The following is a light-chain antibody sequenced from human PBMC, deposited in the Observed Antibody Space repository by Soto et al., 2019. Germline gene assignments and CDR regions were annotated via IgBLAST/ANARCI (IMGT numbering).Light chain of an antibody. CDR1: NPNIGTNT. CDR2: NNN. Sequence: QSVLTQPPSESGAPGQRVSISCSGSNPNIGTNTVNWYQQFPGTAPKLLIYNNNQRPSGVPDRFSGSKSGTSASLAISGLQSEDEADYYCAAWDDSLSTFYVFGTGTKVTVL. CDR3: AAWDDSLSTFYV. V-gene: IGLV1-44*01. J-gene: IGLJ1*01.